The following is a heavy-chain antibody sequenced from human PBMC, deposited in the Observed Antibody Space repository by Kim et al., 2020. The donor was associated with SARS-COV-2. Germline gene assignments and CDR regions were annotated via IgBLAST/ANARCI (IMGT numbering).Heavy chain of an antibody. CDR1: GYTLTELS. Sequence: ASVKVSCKVSGYTLTELSMHWVRQAPGKGLEWMGGFDPEDGETIYAQKFQGRVTMTEDTSTDTAYMQLSSLRSEDTSVYYCATTSPIAAAATGWFDPWGQGTLVTLSS. J-gene: IGHJ5*02. CDR2: FDPEDGET. D-gene: IGHD6-13*01. CDR3: ATTSPIAAAATGWFDP. V-gene: IGHV1-24*01.